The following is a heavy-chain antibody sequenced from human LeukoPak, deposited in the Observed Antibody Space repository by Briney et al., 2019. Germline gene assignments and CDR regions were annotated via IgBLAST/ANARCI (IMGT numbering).Heavy chain of an antibody. CDR1: GGSISSYY. V-gene: IGHV4-59*01. Sequence: KASETLSLTCTVSGGSISSYYWSWIRQPPGKGLEWIGYIYYSGSTNYNPSLKSRVTISVDTSKNQFSLKLSSVTAADTAVYYCARVDTAMVKPFDYWGQGTLVTVSS. CDR2: IYYSGST. J-gene: IGHJ4*02. D-gene: IGHD5-18*01. CDR3: ARVDTAMVKPFDY.